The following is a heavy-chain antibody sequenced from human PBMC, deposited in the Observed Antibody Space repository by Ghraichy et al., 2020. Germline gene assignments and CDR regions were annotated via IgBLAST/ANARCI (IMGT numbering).Heavy chain of an antibody. CDR3: ARTAAAGTYDAFDI. D-gene: IGHD6-13*01. CDR2: IYYSGST. Sequence: SETLSLTCTVSGGSISSYYWSWIRQPPGKGLEWIGYIYYSGSTNYNPSLKSRVTISVDTSKNQFSLKLSSVTAADTAVYYCARTAAAGTYDAFDIWGQGTMVTVSS. J-gene: IGHJ3*02. V-gene: IGHV4-59*01. CDR1: GGSISSYY.